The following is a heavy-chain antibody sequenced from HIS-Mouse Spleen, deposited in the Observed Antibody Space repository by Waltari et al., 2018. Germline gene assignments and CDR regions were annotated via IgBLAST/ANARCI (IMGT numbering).Heavy chain of an antibody. D-gene: IGHD6-13*01. V-gene: IGHV4-39*07. CDR3: AREIPYSSSWYDWYFDL. CDR2: IYYSGGT. J-gene: IGHJ2*01. Sequence: QLQLQESGPGLVKPSETLSLPCTVSGGSISSSSYYWGWIRRPPGKGLEWIGSIYYSGGTYANPSRKSRVTISVDTSKNQFSLKLSSVTAADTAVYYCAREIPYSSSWYDWYFDLWGRGTLVTVSS. CDR1: GGSISSSSYY.